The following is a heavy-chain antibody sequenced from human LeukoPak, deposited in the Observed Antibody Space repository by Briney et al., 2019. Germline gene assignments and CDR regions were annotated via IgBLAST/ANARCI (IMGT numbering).Heavy chain of an antibody. CDR2: INAGNGNT. D-gene: IGHD2-15*01. CDR1: GYTFTSCA. CDR3: ARELYCSGGSCYSGFDP. Sequence: ASVKVSCKASGYTFTSCAMHWVRQAPGQRLEWMGWINAGNGNTKYSQKFQGRVTITRDTSASTAYMELSSLRSEDTAVYYCARELYCSGGSCYSGFDPWGQGTLVTVSS. J-gene: IGHJ5*02. V-gene: IGHV1-3*01.